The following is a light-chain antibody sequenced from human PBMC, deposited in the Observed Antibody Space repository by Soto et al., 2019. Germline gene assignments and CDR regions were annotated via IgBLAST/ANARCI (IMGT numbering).Light chain of an antibody. CDR3: QQYGSSPLLT. CDR1: QSVSSSY. J-gene: IGKJ4*01. Sequence: EIVLTQSPGTLSLSPGERATLSCRARQSVSSSYLAWYQQKPGQAPRLLIYGESSRATGIPDRFSGSGSGTDCTLTISRLEPEDFAVYYCQQYGSSPLLTFGGGTKVEIK. V-gene: IGKV3-20*01. CDR2: GES.